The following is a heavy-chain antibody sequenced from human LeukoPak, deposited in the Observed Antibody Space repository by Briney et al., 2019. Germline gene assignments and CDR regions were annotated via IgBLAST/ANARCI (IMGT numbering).Heavy chain of an antibody. Sequence: GGSLRLSCAASGFTFSSYSMNWVRQAPGKGLEWVSSISSSSSYIYYADSVKGRFTISRDNAKNSLYLQMNSLRAEDTAVYYCAREGYCGGDCYGGVDYWGQGALVTVSS. J-gene: IGHJ4*02. CDR3: AREGYCGGDCYGGVDY. V-gene: IGHV3-21*01. D-gene: IGHD2-21*01. CDR1: GFTFSSYS. CDR2: ISSSSSYI.